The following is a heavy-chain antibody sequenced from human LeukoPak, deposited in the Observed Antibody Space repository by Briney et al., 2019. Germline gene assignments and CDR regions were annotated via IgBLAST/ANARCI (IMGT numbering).Heavy chain of an antibody. CDR3: ARYYYGSGSYFYYFDY. CDR2: ISSSGSTI. V-gene: IGHV3-48*03. CDR1: GFTFSSYE. J-gene: IGHJ4*02. Sequence: GGSLRLSCAASGFTFSSYEMNWVRQAPGKGLEWVSYISSSGSTIYYADSVKGRFTISRDNAEKSLYLQMNSLRAEDTAVYYCARYYYGSGSYFYYFDYWGQGTLVTVSS. D-gene: IGHD3-10*01.